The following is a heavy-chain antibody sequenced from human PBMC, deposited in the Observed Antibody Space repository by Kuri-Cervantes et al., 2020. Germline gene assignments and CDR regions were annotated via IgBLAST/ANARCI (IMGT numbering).Heavy chain of an antibody. D-gene: IGHD5-18*01. Sequence: GGSLRLSCAASGFTFSSYGMHWVRQAPGKGLEWVAFIRYDGSHKYYVDSVKGRFTISRDNSKNTLHLQMNSLRTEDTAVYYCAQVQAAGYSYGHYYMDVWGKGTTVTVSS. CDR3: AQVQAAGYSYGHYYMDV. J-gene: IGHJ6*03. CDR2: IRYDGSHK. V-gene: IGHV3-30*02. CDR1: GFTFSSYG.